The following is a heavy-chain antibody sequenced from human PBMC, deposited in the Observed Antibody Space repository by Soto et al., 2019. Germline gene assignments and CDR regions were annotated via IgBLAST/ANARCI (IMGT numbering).Heavy chain of an antibody. V-gene: IGHV1-18*01. CDR3: ARDRVGPQAFYYYGMDV. J-gene: IGHJ6*02. D-gene: IGHD3-10*01. CDR2: ISAYNGNT. CDR1: GYTFTSYG. Sequence: QVQLVQSGAEVKKPGASVKVSCKASGYTFTSYGISWVRQAPGQGLEWMGWISAYNGNTNYAQKLQGRVTMTTDTSTSPAYMELRSLRSDDTAVYYCARDRVGPQAFYYYGMDVWGQGTTVTVSS.